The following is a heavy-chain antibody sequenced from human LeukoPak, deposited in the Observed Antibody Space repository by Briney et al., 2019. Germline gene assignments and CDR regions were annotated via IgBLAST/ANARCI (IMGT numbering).Heavy chain of an antibody. Sequence: GGSLRLSCAASGFTFDDYAMHWVRHAPGKGLEWVSGISWNSGSIGYADSVKGRFTISRDNAKNSLYLQMNSLRAEDTALYYCAKDVGYCSGGSCYVFDYWGQGTLVTVSS. J-gene: IGHJ4*02. CDR3: AKDVGYCSGGSCYVFDY. V-gene: IGHV3-9*01. CDR1: GFTFDDYA. D-gene: IGHD2-15*01. CDR2: ISWNSGSI.